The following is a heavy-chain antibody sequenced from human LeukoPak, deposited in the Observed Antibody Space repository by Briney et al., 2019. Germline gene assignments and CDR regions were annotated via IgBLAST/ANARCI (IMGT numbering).Heavy chain of an antibody. CDR2: IVPVLGFT. Sequence: ASVKVSCKASGGTFSNDAITWVRQAPGQGLEWMGRIVPVLGFTNFPQSFEGRVTLTADTSTTTAYMELSSLTSDDTAVYYCAREIGGGPYYFDYWGQGTLVTVSS. CDR3: AREIGGGPYYFDY. J-gene: IGHJ4*02. D-gene: IGHD2/OR15-2a*01. CDR1: GGTFSNDA. V-gene: IGHV1-69*04.